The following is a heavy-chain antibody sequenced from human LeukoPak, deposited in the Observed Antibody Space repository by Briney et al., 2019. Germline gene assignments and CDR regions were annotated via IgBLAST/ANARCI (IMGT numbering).Heavy chain of an antibody. Sequence: GGSLRLSCAASGFTFDDYTMHWVRQAPGKGLEWVSLISWDGGSTYYADSVKGRFTISRGNSKNSLYLQMNSLRTEDTALYYCAKDDYGGNSGYFQHWGQGTLVTVSS. D-gene: IGHD4-23*01. V-gene: IGHV3-43*01. CDR3: AKDDYGGNSGYFQH. CDR2: ISWDGGST. J-gene: IGHJ1*01. CDR1: GFTFDDYT.